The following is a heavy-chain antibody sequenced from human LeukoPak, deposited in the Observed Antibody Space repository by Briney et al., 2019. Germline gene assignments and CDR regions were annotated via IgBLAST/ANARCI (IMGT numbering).Heavy chain of an antibody. D-gene: IGHD3-22*01. CDR2: INHSGST. CDR1: GGSFSGYY. V-gene: IGHV4-34*01. J-gene: IGHJ5*02. CDR3: ARLPHYYDSSGYYYARAKNWFDP. Sequence: SETPSLTCAVYGGSFSGYYWSWIRQPPGKGLEWIGEINHSGSTNYNPSLKSRVTISVDTSKNQFSLKLSSVTAADTAVYYCARLPHYYDSSGYYYARAKNWFDPWGQGTLATVSS.